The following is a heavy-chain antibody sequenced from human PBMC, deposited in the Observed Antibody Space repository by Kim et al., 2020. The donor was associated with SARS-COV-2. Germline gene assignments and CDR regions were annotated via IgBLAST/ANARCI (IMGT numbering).Heavy chain of an antibody. CDR1: GFTFSSYG. CDR3: ARSLMYYYDSSGYSDY. D-gene: IGHD3-22*01. Sequence: GGSLRLSCAASGFTFSSYGMHWVRQAPGKGLEWVAVISYDGSNKYYADSVKGRFTISRDNSKNTLYLQMNSLRAEDTAVYYCARSLMYYYDSSGYSDYWG. CDR2: ISYDGSNK. V-gene: IGHV3-33*05. J-gene: IGHJ4*01.